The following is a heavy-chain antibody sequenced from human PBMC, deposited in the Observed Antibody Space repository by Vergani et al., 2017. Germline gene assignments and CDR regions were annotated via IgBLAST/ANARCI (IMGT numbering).Heavy chain of an antibody. CDR2: IWYDGSNK. V-gene: IGHV3-33*01. D-gene: IGHD3-22*01. J-gene: IGHJ4*02. CDR3: ARDRTPWGIVALEGDY. CDR1: GFTFSSYG. Sequence: QVQLVESGGGVVQPGRSLRLSCAASGFTFSSYGMHWVRQAPRKGLEWVAVIWYDGSNKYYADSVKGRFTISRDNSKNTLYLQMNSLRAEDTAVYYCARDRTPWGIVALEGDYWGQGTLVTVSS.